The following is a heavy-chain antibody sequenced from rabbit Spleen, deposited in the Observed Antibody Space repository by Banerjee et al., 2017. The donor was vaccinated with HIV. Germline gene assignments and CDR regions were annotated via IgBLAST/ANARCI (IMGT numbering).Heavy chain of an antibody. J-gene: IGHJ3*01. V-gene: IGHV1S43*01. D-gene: IGHD8-1*01. CDR2: IDTNSGST. CDR1: GFTISSSYW. Sequence: QEQLEESGGGLVQPGASLTLTCKASGFTISSSYWICWVRQAPGKGLELIACIDTNSGSTWYASLVNGRVTISRSTSLNTVDLKMTSLTAADTATYFCARGVLVVVAPTRLDLWGQGTLVTVS. CDR3: ARGVLVVVAPTRLDL.